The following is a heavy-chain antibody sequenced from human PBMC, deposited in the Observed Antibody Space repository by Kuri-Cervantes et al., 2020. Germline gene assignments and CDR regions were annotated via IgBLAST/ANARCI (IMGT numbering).Heavy chain of an antibody. CDR2: IKQDGSEK. J-gene: IGHJ4*02. V-gene: IGHV3-7*01. Sequence: GGSLRLSCAASGFTFSSYWMSWVRQAPGKGLEWVGNIKQDGSEKYYVDSVKGRFTISRDNAKNSLYLQMNSLRAEDTAVYYCARTTTTYPGWELEGKFDYWGQGTLVTVSS. CDR3: ARTTTTYPGWELEGKFDY. D-gene: IGHD1-26*01. CDR1: GFTFSSYW.